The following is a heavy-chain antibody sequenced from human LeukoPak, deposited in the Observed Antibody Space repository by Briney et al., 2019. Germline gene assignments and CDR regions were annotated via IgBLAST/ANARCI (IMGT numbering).Heavy chain of an antibody. CDR3: ARDVRWLQPPYYYYMGV. CDR1: GNSFTKFG. CDR2: ISAYNGNT. J-gene: IGHJ6*03. D-gene: IGHD5-24*01. V-gene: IGHV1-18*01. Sequence: ASVKVSCKASGNSFTKFGINWVRQAPGQGLEWMGWISAYNGNTNYAQRFQGRVTMTTDTSTSTAYMELRSLRSDDTAVYYCARDVRWLQPPYYYYMGVWGKGTTVTISS.